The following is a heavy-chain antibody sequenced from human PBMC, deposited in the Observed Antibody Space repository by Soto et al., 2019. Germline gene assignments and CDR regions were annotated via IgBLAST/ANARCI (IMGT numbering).Heavy chain of an antibody. CDR3: ATKTHSLDYYGHYWFLDV. CDR2: FNPDSGAT. V-gene: IGHV1-2*02. CDR1: GFSFSDYY. J-gene: IGHJ2*01. Sequence: QVQLVQSETEVKKPEASVKVSCKASGFSFSDYYIQWLRQAPGQGLEWMGWFNPDSGATKYAPKFQGRVTMTRDTSSSTAYMELNSLRSDDTAVYYCATKTHSLDYYGHYWFLDVWGRGTQITVSS. D-gene: IGHD3-3*01.